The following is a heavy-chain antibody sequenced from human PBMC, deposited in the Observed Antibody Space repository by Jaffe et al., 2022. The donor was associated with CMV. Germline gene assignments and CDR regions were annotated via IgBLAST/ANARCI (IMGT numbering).Heavy chain of an antibody. Sequence: QLQLQESGPGLVKPSETLSLTCTVSGGSISSSSYYWGWIRQPPGKGLEWIGSIYYSGSTYYNPSLKSRVTISVDTSKNQFSLKLSSVTAADTAVYYCARLDDYVWGSYRYTGDYWGQGTLVTVSS. V-gene: IGHV4-39*01. CDR2: IYYSGST. CDR3: ARLDDYVWGSYRYTGDY. D-gene: IGHD3-16*02. CDR1: GGSISSSSYY. J-gene: IGHJ4*02.